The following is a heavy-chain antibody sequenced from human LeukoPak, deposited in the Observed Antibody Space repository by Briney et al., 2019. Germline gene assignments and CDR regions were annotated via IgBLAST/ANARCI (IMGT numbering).Heavy chain of an antibody. V-gene: IGHV3-23*01. CDR1: GFTFSSYA. Sequence: GGSLRLSCEASGFTFSSYAMSWVRQAPGRGLEWVSTISGSGDTTYSADSVRGRFTISRDNAKNTLYLQMNSLRAEDTAVYHCARGGYSNSGSYRKDSWGQGTLVTVSS. J-gene: IGHJ4*02. D-gene: IGHD3-10*01. CDR2: ISGSGDTT. CDR3: ARGGYSNSGSYRKDS.